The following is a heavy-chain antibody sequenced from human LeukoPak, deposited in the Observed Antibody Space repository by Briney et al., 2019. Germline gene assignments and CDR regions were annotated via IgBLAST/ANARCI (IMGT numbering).Heavy chain of an antibody. CDR1: GFTVSSNY. CDR2: IYSGGST. V-gene: IGHV3-53*05. D-gene: IGHD5-18*01. CDR3: AKLQLAMVTAPIDY. Sequence: GGSLRLSCAASGFTVSSNYMSWVRQAPGEGLEWVSVIYSGGSTYYADSVKGRFTISRDNSKNTLYLQMNSLRAEDTAVYYCAKLQLAMVTAPIDYWGQGTLVTVSS. J-gene: IGHJ4*02.